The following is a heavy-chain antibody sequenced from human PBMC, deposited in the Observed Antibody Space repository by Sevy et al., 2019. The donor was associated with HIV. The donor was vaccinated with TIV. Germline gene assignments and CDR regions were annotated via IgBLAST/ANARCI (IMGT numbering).Heavy chain of an antibody. CDR2: ISSSSRYI. Sequence: GGSLRLSCAASGFTFSNYNMNWVRQAPGKGLEWVSSISSSSRYIYYADSVKGRFTISRDNAKNSLYLQMNSLRAEDTAVYSCARVVEYGRDGSGYPGYYYGMDIWGQGTTVTVSS. CDR3: ARVVEYGRDGSGYPGYYYGMDI. CDR1: GFTFSNYN. D-gene: IGHD2-15*01. V-gene: IGHV3-21*01. J-gene: IGHJ6*02.